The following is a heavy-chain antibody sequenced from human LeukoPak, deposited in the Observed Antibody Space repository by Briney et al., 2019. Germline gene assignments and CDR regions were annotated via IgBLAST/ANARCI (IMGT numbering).Heavy chain of an antibody. J-gene: IGHJ5*02. Sequence: PSETLSLTCTVSGGSISSYYWSWIRQPPGKGLEWIGYIYYSGITNYNPSLKSRVTISVDTSKNQFSLKLSSVTAADTAVYYCARPYYYDSSGYYLWGQGTLVTVSS. V-gene: IGHV4-59*12. CDR3: ARPYYYDSSGYYL. CDR2: IYYSGIT. CDR1: GGSISSYY. D-gene: IGHD3-22*01.